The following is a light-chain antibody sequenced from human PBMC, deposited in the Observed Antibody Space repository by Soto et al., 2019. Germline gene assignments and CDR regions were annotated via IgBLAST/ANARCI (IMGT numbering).Light chain of an antibody. Sequence: DIQMTQSPSSLSASVGDSATITCRASQTISSWLAWYQQKQGKAPKLXIYKASTLKSGVPSRFSGSGSGTEFTLTISSLQPDDFATYYCQHYNSYSEAFGQGTKVDIK. CDR1: QTISSW. CDR2: KAS. V-gene: IGKV1-5*03. J-gene: IGKJ1*01. CDR3: QHYNSYSEA.